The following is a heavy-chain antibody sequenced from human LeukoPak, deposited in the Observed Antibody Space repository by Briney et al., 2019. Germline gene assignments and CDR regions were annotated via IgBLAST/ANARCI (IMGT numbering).Heavy chain of an antibody. V-gene: IGHV3-21*01. D-gene: IGHD5-18*01. CDR3: ARVTGRVDTAMVKSDY. CDR2: ISSSSSYI. CDR1: GFTFSSYS. J-gene: IGHJ4*02. Sequence: GGSLRLSCAASGFTFSSYSMTWVRQAPGKGLEWVSSISSSSSYIYYADSVKGRFTISRDNAKNSLYLQMNSLRAEDTAVYYCARVTGRVDTAMVKSDYWGQGTLVTVSS.